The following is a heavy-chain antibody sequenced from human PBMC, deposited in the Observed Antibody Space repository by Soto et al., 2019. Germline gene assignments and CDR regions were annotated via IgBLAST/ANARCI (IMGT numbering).Heavy chain of an antibody. CDR3: ARHPSDFWFDP. D-gene: IGHD2-21*02. V-gene: IGHV4-34*01. CDR2: IYYSGST. Sequence: SETLSLTCAVYGGSFSGYYWSWIRQPPGKWLEWIGNIYYSGSTYYNPSLKSRVTVSVDTSKNQFSLKLSSVTAADTAVYYCARHPSDFWFDPWGQGTLVTVSS. J-gene: IGHJ5*02. CDR1: GGSFSGYY.